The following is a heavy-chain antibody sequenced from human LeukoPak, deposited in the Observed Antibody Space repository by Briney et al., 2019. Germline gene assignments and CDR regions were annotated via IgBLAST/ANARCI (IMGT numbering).Heavy chain of an antibody. D-gene: IGHD2-2*01. J-gene: IGHJ2*01. CDR1: GGSISSGSYY. CDR3: ARAPDWYFDL. CDR2: IYTSGST. Sequence: SQTLSLTCTVSGGSISSGSYYWSWIGQPAGKGLEWIGRIYTSGSTNYNPSLKSRVTISVDTSKNQFSLKLSSVTAADTAVYYCARAPDWYFDLWGRGTLVTVSS. V-gene: IGHV4-61*02.